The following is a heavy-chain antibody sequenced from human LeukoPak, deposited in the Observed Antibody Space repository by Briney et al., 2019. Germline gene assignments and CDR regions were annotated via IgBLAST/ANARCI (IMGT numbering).Heavy chain of an antibody. V-gene: IGHV4-34*01. CDR1: GGSFSGYY. CDR3: ARFRIGYPNPHPHNYFDY. Sequence: PSETLSLTCAVYGGSFSGYYWSWIRQPPGKGLEWIGEINHSGSTNYNPSLKSRVTISVDTSKNQFSLKLSSVTAADTAVYYCARFRIGYPNPHPHNYFDYRGQGTLVTVSS. D-gene: IGHD3-3*01. J-gene: IGHJ4*02. CDR2: INHSGST.